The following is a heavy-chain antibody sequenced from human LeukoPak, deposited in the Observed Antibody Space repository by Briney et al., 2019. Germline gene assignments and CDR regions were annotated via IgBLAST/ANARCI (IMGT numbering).Heavy chain of an antibody. D-gene: IGHD6-6*01. CDR3: ARDRQPQYSGWFDP. Sequence: GGSLRLSCAASGFTFSSYGMHWVRQAPGKGLEWVAVISYDGSNKYYADSVKGRFTISRDNSKNTLYLQMNSLRAEDTAVYYCARDRQPQYSGWFDPWGQGTLVTVSS. CDR1: GFTFSSYG. J-gene: IGHJ5*02. CDR2: ISYDGSNK. V-gene: IGHV3-30*19.